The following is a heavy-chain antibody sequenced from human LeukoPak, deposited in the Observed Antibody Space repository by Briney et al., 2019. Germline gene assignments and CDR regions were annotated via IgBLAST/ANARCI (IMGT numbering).Heavy chain of an antibody. Sequence: GGSLRLSCAASGFTFDDYAMHWVRQAPGKGLEWVSGISWNSGSIVYADSVKGRLPIYRDNDKNSLFLQMNSLRAEDMALYYCAKDEFVASDFTGAFDIWGQGTMVTVSS. V-gene: IGHV3-9*03. CDR3: AKDEFVASDFTGAFDI. J-gene: IGHJ3*02. CDR1: GFTFDDYA. D-gene: IGHD2-8*02. CDR2: ISWNSGSI.